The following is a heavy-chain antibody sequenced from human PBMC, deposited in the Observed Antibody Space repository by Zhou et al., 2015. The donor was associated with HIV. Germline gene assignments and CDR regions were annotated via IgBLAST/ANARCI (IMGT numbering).Heavy chain of an antibody. J-gene: IGHJ5*02. CDR2: IIPVFGTA. Sequence: QVHLMQSGAEVKKPGSSVKVSCKASGVTFSNYAISWVRQAPGQGLEWMGGIIPVFGTANYAQKFQGRVTITADESTSTAYMELSSLRSEDTAVYYCARDRYCSSTSCYRTHNWFDPWGQGTLVTVSS. V-gene: IGHV1-69*01. CDR3: ARDRYCSSTSCYRTHNWFDP. D-gene: IGHD2-2*01. CDR1: GVTFSNYA.